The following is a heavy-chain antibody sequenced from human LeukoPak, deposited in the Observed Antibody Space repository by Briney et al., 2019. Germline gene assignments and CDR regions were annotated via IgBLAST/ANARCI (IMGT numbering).Heavy chain of an antibody. CDR1: GGSISSYY. J-gene: IGHJ4*02. V-gene: IGHV4-59*01. D-gene: IGHD3-10*01. Sequence: SETLSLTRTVSGGSISSYYWSWIRQPPGKGLEWIGYIYYSGSTNYNPSLKSRVTISVDTSKNQFSLKLSSVTAADTAVYYCARAEYYFDYWGQGTLVTVSS. CDR2: IYYSGST. CDR3: ARAEYYFDY.